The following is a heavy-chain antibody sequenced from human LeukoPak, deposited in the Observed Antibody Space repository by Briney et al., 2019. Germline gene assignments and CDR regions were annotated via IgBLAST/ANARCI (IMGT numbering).Heavy chain of an antibody. CDR1: GFTFSHYG. CDR2: IWSDGTNQ. J-gene: IGHJ4*02. CDR3: ARDAQRGFDYSNSLEY. Sequence: GGSLRLSCAAAGFTFSHYGIHWVRHAPGNGLEWVTVIWSDGTNQYYGDYVKGRFTISRDDSGNTVYLQMNSLRPDDAGVYYCARDAQRGFDYSNSLEYWGQGTPVTVST. D-gene: IGHD4-11*01. V-gene: IGHV3-33*01.